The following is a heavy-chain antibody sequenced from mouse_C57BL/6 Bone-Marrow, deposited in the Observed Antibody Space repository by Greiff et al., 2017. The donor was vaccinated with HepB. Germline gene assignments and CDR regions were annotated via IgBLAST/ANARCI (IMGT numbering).Heavy chain of an antibody. V-gene: IGHV1-50*01. CDR3: ARKRVLLRLVSTSGMDY. D-gene: IGHD1-1*01. CDR1: GYTFTSYW. J-gene: IGHJ4*01. Sequence: QVQLQQPGAELVKPGASVKLSCKASGYTFTSYWMQWVKQRPGQGLEWIGAIDPSDSYTNYNQKFKGKAKLTVDTSSRTAYMQLSSLTSEDSAVYYWARKRVLLRLVSTSGMDYLGQGTAVTVSS. CDR2: IDPSDSYT.